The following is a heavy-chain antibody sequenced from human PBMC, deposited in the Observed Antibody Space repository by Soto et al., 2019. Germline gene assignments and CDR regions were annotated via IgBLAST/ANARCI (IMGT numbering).Heavy chain of an antibody. CDR3: AHAGDYGLLTFDP. CDR1: GFSLSSYGMG. CDR2: IYWDDDK. D-gene: IGHD4-17*01. V-gene: IGHV2-5*02. J-gene: IGHJ5*02. Sequence: QITLKESGPTLVRPAQTLTLTCGFSGFSLSSYGMGVAWIRQPPGKALEWIALIYWDDDKRYSPSLKDSLAISKDTSSNQVVLKITILQPADTATYFCAHAGDYGLLTFDPWGPGTLVTVSS.